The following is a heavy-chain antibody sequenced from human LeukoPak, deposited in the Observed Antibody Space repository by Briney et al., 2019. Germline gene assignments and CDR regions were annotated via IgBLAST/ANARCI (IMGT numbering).Heavy chain of an antibody. CDR3: AKDKWSFGDIVVVPAAAPDY. CDR1: GFTFSSYA. J-gene: IGHJ4*02. D-gene: IGHD2-2*01. V-gene: IGHV3-23*01. Sequence: PGGSLRLSCAASGFTFSSYAMSWVRQAPGKGLEWVSAISGSGGSTYYADSVKGRFTISRDNSKNTLYLQMNSLRAEDTAVYNRAKDKWSFGDIVVVPAAAPDYWGQGTLVTVSS. CDR2: ISGSGGST.